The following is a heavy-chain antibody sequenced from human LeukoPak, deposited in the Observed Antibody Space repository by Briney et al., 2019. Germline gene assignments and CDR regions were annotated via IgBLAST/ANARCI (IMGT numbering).Heavy chain of an antibody. D-gene: IGHD6-6*01. CDR3: ARSDSSSSLVLGSYYGLEV. V-gene: IGHV4-39*01. J-gene: IGHJ6*02. CDR2: IYYSGNT. Sequence: SETLCLTCTVSGGSISSSSYYWVWIRQSPGKGLEWIGTIYYSGNTYYHPSLKSRVTISVDTSKNQFSLHLSSVTAADTAVYYCARSDSSSSLVLGSYYGLEVWGQGTTVTVSS. CDR1: GGSISSSSYY.